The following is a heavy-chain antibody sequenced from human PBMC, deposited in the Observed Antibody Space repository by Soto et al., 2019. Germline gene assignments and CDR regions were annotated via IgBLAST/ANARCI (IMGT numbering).Heavy chain of an antibody. V-gene: IGHV4-34*01. J-gene: IGHJ5*02. D-gene: IGHD3-10*01. CDR2: INHSGSA. CDR3: ARHLRGYYGSGSYVWFDP. CDR1: GGSFSGYI. Sequence: SETLSLTCDVYGGSFSGYIWTWIRQTPGKGLQWIGQINHSGSANYNPSLKSRVTISVHTSNSQFSLELSSVTAADTAVYYCARHLRGYYGSGSYVWFDPWGQGTLVTVSS.